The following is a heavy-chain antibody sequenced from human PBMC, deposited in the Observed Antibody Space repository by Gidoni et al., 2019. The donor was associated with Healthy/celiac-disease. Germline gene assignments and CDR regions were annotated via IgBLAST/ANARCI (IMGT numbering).Heavy chain of an antibody. D-gene: IGHD3-22*01. CDR2: IYYSGST. CDR1: GGSISSGGYY. CDR3: ARATPTYYYDSSGYYYVDY. Sequence: QVQLQESGPGLVKPSQTLSLTCTVSGGSISSGGYYWSWIRQHPGKGLEWIGYIYYSGSTYYNPSLKSRVTISVDTSKNQFSLKLSSVTAADTAVYYCARATPTYYYDSSGYYYVDYWGQGTLVTVSS. V-gene: IGHV4-31*03. J-gene: IGHJ4*02.